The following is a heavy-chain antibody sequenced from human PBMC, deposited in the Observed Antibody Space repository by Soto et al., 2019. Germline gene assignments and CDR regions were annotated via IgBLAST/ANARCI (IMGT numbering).Heavy chain of an antibody. CDR3: ARERARLEWLSSNYYYYMDV. CDR2: ISAYNGNT. D-gene: IGHD3-3*01. CDR1: GYTFTSYG. Sequence: QVQLVQSGAEVKKPGASVKVSCKASGYTFTSYGISWVRQAPGQGLEWMGWISAYNGNTNYAQKLQGRVTMTTDTSTSTAYMELRSLRSDDTAVYYCARERARLEWLSSNYYYYMDVWGKGTTVTVSS. V-gene: IGHV1-18*01. J-gene: IGHJ6*03.